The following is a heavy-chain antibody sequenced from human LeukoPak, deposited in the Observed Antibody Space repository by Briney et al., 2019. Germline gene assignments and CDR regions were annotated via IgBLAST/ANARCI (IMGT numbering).Heavy chain of an antibody. CDR3: ARRQIPGRITMVRGVNKQAFDI. CDR2: INHSGST. D-gene: IGHD3-10*01. Sequence: PSETLSLTCAVYGGSFSGYYWSWLRQPPGKGLEWIGEINHSGSTNYNPSLKSRVTISVDTSKNQFSLKLSSVPAADTAVYYCARRQIPGRITMVRGVNKQAFDIWGQGTMVTVSS. V-gene: IGHV4-34*01. CDR1: GGSFSGYY. J-gene: IGHJ3*02.